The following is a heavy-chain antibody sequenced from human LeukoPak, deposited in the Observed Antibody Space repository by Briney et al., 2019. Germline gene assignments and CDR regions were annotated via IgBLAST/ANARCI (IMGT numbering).Heavy chain of an antibody. CDR2: INPNSGGT. CDR3: ARDQDYGDFYTDY. CDR1: GYTFTGYY. D-gene: IGHD4-17*01. J-gene: IGHJ4*02. Sequence: ASMKVSCKASGYTFTGYYMHWVRQAPGQGLEWMGWINPNSGGTNYAQKFQGRVTMTRDTSISTAYMELSRLRSDDTAVYYCARDQDYGDFYTDYWGQGTLVTVSS. V-gene: IGHV1-2*02.